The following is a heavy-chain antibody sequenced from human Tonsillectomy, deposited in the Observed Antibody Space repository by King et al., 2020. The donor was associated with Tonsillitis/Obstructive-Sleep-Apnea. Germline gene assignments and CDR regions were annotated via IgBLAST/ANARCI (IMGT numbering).Heavy chain of an antibody. V-gene: IGHV1-18*01. J-gene: IGHJ4*02. CDR3: ARDSMSHYYDSSAYYTFNY. Sequence: QLVQSGAEVKKPGASVKVCCKASGYTFTNYGSSWVRQAPGQGLEWMAWISAHNGQTNYTQKLQGRVTMTTDASTSTAYMELRSLRSDDTAVYYCARDSMSHYYDSSAYYTFNYWGQGTLVTVSS. CDR1: GYTFTNYG. CDR2: ISAHNGQT. D-gene: IGHD3-22*01.